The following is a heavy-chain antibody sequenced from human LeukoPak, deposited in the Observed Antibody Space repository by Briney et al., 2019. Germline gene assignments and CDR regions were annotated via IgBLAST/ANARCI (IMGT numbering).Heavy chain of an antibody. J-gene: IGHJ6*02. Sequence: PSETPSLTCGVSGGSVSSTNWWTWIRQPPGKGLEWIGEVHLDGRTNFNPSLKSRLTMSVDLSENHVSLKLTSVTAADTAVYYCARHDYGDYYGMGVWGQGTTVTVSS. CDR2: VHLDGRT. CDR3: ARHDYGDYYGMGV. V-gene: IGHV4-4*02. CDR1: GGSVSSTNW. D-gene: IGHD4-17*01.